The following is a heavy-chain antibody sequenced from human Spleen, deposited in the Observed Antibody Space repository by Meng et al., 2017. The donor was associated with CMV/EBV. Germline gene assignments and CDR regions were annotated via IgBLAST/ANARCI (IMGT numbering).Heavy chain of an antibody. Sequence: SGGSISDNHWWRWVRQSPGEGLEWIGEIFDSGITYYNPSLKSRVTISLDKSKNHFSLKLNSVTAADTAVYYCARAYCGGDCYSGFDYWGQGSLVTVSS. CDR2: IFDSGIT. D-gene: IGHD2-21*01. CDR1: GGSISDNHW. J-gene: IGHJ4*02. V-gene: IGHV4-4*02. CDR3: ARAYCGGDCYSGFDY.